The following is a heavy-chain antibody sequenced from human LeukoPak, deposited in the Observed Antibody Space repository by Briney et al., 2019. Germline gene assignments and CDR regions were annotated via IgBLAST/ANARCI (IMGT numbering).Heavy chain of an antibody. CDR1: GGSFSGYY. J-gene: IGHJ5*02. V-gene: IGHV4-34*01. CDR2: INHSGST. D-gene: IGHD3-10*01. CDR3: ARHALTYYYGTGSYYNPPRWFDP. Sequence: SETLSLTCAVYGGSFSGYYWSWIRQPPGKGLEWIGEINHSGSTNYNPSLKSRVTISVDTSKNQFSLKLSSVTAADTAVYYCARHALTYYYGTGSYYNPPRWFDPWGQGTLVTVSS.